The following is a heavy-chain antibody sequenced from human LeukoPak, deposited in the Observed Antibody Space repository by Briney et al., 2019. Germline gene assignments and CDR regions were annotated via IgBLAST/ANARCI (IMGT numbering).Heavy chain of an antibody. J-gene: IGHJ6*03. CDR3: ARSEQLPDYYYYYMDV. CDR2: IHYSGNS. V-gene: IGHV4-59*01. Sequence: SETLSLTRTVSGGSISSYYWNWMRRPPGKGLEWIGYIHYSGNSNYNPSLKSRVTISVDTSKNQFSLKLSSVTAADTAVYYCARSEQLPDYYYYYMDVWGKGTTVTVSS. D-gene: IGHD2-2*01. CDR1: GGSISSYY.